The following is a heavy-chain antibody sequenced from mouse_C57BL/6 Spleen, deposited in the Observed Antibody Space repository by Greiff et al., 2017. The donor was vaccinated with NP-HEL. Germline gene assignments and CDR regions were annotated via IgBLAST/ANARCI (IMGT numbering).Heavy chain of an antibody. CDR3: AREASITTVVATDYFDY. Sequence: EVKLVESGGGLVKPGGSLKLSCAASGFTFSSYAMSWVRQTPEKRLEWVATISDGGSYTYYPANVKGRFTISRDNAKNNRYLQMSHLKSEDTAMYYCAREASITTVVATDYFDYWGKGTTLTVSS. D-gene: IGHD1-1*01. V-gene: IGHV5-4*01. J-gene: IGHJ2*01. CDR1: GFTFSSYA. CDR2: ISDGGSYT.